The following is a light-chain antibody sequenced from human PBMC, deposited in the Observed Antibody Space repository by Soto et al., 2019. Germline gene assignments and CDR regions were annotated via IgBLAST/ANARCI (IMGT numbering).Light chain of an antibody. CDR2: AAS. V-gene: IGKV1-39*01. J-gene: IGKJ2*01. Sequence: DLQMTQSPPSLSASVGDTVTITCRASQSISVHLNWYQQKPGKVPKLLLYAASNLQSGVPSRFSGSGSETDFALTISSLQPEDFATYCCQQSYITPYTFGQGTKQQIK. CDR1: QSISVH. CDR3: QQSYITPYT.